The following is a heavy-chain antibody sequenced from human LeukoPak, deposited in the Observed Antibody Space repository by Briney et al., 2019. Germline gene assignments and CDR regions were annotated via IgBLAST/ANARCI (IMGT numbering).Heavy chain of an antibody. V-gene: IGHV3-30*02. CDR2: IRYDGSNK. Sequence: GGSLRLSCAASGFTFSSYGMHWVRQAPGKGLEWVAFIRYDGSNKYYADSVKGRFTISRDISKNTVFLQMNSLRAEDTAVYYCAKDDATYGSGRAGFDPWGQGTLVTVSS. CDR1: GFTFSSYG. CDR3: AKDDATYGSGRAGFDP. D-gene: IGHD3-10*01. J-gene: IGHJ5*02.